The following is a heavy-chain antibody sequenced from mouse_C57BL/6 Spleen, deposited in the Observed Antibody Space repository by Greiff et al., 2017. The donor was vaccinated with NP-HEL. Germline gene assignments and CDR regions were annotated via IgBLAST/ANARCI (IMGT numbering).Heavy chain of an antibody. J-gene: IGHJ2*01. CDR1: GYTFTDYE. CDR2: IDPETGGT. V-gene: IGHV1-15*01. Sequence: QVQLKQSGAELVRPGASVTLSCKASGYTFTDYEMHWVKQTPVHGLEWIGAIDPETGGTAYNQKFKGKAILTADKSSSTAYMELRSLTSEDSAVYYWTRSPDGGMGRYFDYWGQGTTLTVSS. CDR3: TRSPDGGMGRYFDY. D-gene: IGHD1-1*02.